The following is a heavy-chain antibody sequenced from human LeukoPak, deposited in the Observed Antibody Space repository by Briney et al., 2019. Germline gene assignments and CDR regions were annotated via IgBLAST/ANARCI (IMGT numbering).Heavy chain of an antibody. CDR2: INWNGGST. CDR1: GFTFDDYG. J-gene: IGHJ4*02. D-gene: IGHD3-10*01. Sequence: GGSLRLSCAASGFTFDDYGMSWVRQAPGKGLEWVSGINWNGGSTGYADSVKGRFTISRDNAKNPLYLQMNSLRAEDTALYYCARVRRPNSDYYGSGIVDYWGQGTLVTVSS. V-gene: IGHV3-20*04. CDR3: ARVRRPNSDYYGSGIVDY.